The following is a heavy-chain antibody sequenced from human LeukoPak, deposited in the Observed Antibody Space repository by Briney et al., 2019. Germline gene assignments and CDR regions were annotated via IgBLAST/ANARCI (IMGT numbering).Heavy chain of an antibody. V-gene: IGHV4-59*01. CDR3: ARELLWFGELVDY. D-gene: IGHD3-10*01. Sequence: SETLSLTCTVSGGSISSYYWSWIRQPPGKGLEWIGYIYYSGSTNYNPSLKSRVTISVDTSKNQFSLKLSSVTAADTAVYYCARELLWFGELVDYWGQGTLVTVSS. CDR1: GGSISSYY. J-gene: IGHJ4*02. CDR2: IYYSGST.